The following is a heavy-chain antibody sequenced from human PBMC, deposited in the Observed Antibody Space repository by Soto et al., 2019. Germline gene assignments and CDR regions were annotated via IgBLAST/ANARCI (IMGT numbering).Heavy chain of an antibody. J-gene: IGHJ5*02. Sequence: SETLSLTCAVSGGSISSSNWWSWVRQPPGKGLEWIGEIYHSGSTNYNPSLKSRVTISVDKSKNQFSLKLSSVTAADTAVYYCARVETLILNWFDPWGQGTLVTVSS. V-gene: IGHV4-4*02. CDR2: IYHSGST. CDR3: ARVETLILNWFDP. CDR1: GGSISSSNW. D-gene: IGHD2-15*01.